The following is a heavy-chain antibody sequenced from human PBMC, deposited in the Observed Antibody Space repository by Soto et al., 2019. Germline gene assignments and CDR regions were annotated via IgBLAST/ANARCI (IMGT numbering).Heavy chain of an antibody. V-gene: IGHV2-26*01. CDR1: GFSLSNARMV. D-gene: IGHD3-3*01. CDR3: PRIRGNIRFFYSVLLEEFYCGMEF. J-gene: IGHJ6*02. Sequence: QVTLKESGPVLVKPTETLTLTCTVSGFSLSNARMVVSWIRQPPGKALEWLAHIFSNDEKSYSTSLKSRLTTSCDTATRRLFLTMTNRDQWDTATYYCPRIRGNIRFFYSVLLEEFYCGMEFWCEGATVTVSS. CDR2: IFSNDEK.